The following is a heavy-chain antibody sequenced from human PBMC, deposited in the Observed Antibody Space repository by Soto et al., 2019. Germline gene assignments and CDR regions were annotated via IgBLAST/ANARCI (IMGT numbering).Heavy chain of an antibody. CDR2: ISSSSSTI. D-gene: IGHD6-13*01. CDR1: GFTFSSYS. V-gene: IGHV3-48*01. J-gene: IGHJ5*02. CDR3: ARVESIAAAVNWFDP. Sequence: GGSLRLSCAASGFTFSSYSMNWVRQAPGKGLEWVSYISSSSSTIYYADSVKGRFTISRDNAKNSLYLQMNSLRAEDTAVYYCARVESIAAAVNWFDPWGQGTLVTVSS.